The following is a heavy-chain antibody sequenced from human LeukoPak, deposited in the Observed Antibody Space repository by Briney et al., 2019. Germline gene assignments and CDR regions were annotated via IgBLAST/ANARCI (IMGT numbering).Heavy chain of an antibody. CDR2: MNPNSGNT. Sequence: ASVKVSCKASGYTFTSYDINWVRQATGQGLEWMGWMNPNSGNTGYAQKFQGRVTMTRNTSISTAYMELSSLKASDTAMYYCARHVQSYYYDSSGYSPDAFDIWGQGTMVTVSS. CDR3: ARHVQSYYYDSSGYSPDAFDI. CDR1: GYTFTSYD. J-gene: IGHJ3*02. D-gene: IGHD3-22*01. V-gene: IGHV1-8*01.